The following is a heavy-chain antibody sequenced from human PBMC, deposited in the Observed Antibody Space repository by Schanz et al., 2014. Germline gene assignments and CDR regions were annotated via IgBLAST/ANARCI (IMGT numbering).Heavy chain of an antibody. J-gene: IGHJ6*02. CDR3: ARHLVNAYGMDV. CDR1: GGPFSGYF. D-gene: IGHD3-3*02. Sequence: QVQLQQWGAGLLKPSETLSLTCAVYGGPFSGYFWSWIRQSPGKGLQWIGEIHHSGSIIYNPSLRGGVPISMDPSKNQFSLKVTSVTAADTAVYYCARHLVNAYGMDVWGQGTAVTVSS. CDR2: IHHSGSI. V-gene: IGHV4-34*01.